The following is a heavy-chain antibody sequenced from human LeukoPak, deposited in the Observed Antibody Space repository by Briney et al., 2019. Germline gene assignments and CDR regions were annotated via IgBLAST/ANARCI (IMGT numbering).Heavy chain of an antibody. V-gene: IGHV3-23*01. CDR3: AKDSSSYDWGYMDV. J-gene: IGHJ6*03. D-gene: IGHD3-22*01. Sequence: GGSLRLSCAASGFTFSTYAMSWVRQAPGKGLGWVSLIGGSDGRTRYADSVKGRFTISRDNSKNTLYLEMNSLRAEDTAVYYCAKDSSSYDWGYMDVWGKGTTVTISS. CDR1: GFTFSTYA. CDR2: IGGSDGRT.